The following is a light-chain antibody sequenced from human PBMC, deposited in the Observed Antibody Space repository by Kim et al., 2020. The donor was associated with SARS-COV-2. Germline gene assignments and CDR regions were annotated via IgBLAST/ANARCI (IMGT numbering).Light chain of an antibody. CDR2: GAT. Sequence: VSPGERATPSCRASQSVSSIVAWYQRNPGQAPRLLIYGATTRATGIPARISGSGSGTEFTLTISSLQSEDFAVYYCQQYNSWPRTFGQGTKVDIK. CDR3: QQYNSWPRT. CDR1: QSVSSI. J-gene: IGKJ1*01. V-gene: IGKV3-15*01.